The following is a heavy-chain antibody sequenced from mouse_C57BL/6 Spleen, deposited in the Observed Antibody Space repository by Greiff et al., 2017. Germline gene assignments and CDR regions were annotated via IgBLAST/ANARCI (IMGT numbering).Heavy chain of an antibody. V-gene: IGHV1-18*01. CDR3: ARSRGYSNYSDYAMDY. CDR1: GYTFTDYN. Sequence: VQLQQSGPELVKPGASVKIPCKASGYTFTDYNMDWVKQSHGKSLEWIGDINPNNGGTIYNQKFKGKATLTVDKSSSTAYMELRSLTSEDTAVYYCARSRGYSNYSDYAMDYWGQGTSVTVSS. J-gene: IGHJ4*01. D-gene: IGHD2-5*01. CDR2: INPNNGGT.